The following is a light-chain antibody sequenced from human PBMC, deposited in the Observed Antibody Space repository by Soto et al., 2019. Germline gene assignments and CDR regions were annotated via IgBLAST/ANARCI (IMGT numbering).Light chain of an antibody. Sequence: EIVLTQSAGSLSLSPGERVTLSCRASQSVTSSNLAWYQQNPGQAPRLLIYVASSRATGIPDRFSGSGSGTDFTLTISRLEPEDFAVYYCQQYGSSPPTFGQGTKLEIK. CDR1: QSVTSSN. V-gene: IGKV3-20*01. CDR3: QQYGSSPPT. J-gene: IGKJ2*01. CDR2: VAS.